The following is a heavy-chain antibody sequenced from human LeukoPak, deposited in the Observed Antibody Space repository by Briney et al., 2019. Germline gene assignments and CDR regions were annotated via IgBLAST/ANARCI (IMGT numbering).Heavy chain of an antibody. D-gene: IGHD1-26*01. CDR3: ARARQGGLYYYYYMDV. CDR2: ISAYNGNT. CDR1: GYTFTSYG. J-gene: IGHJ6*03. Sequence: ASVKVSCKASGYTFTSYGISWVLQAPGQGLEWMGWISAYNGNTNYAQKLQGRVTMTTDTSTSTAYMELRSLRSDDTAVYYCARARQGGLYYYYYMDVWGKGTTVTVSS. V-gene: IGHV1-18*01.